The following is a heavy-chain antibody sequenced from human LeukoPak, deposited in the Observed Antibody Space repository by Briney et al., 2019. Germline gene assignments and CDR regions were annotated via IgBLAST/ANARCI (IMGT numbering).Heavy chain of an antibody. J-gene: IGHJ4*02. CDR2: RSGSGGST. CDR3: AKDFSYYYDSSGYLDY. V-gene: IGHV3-23*01. D-gene: IGHD3-22*01. CDR1: GFTFSSYA. Sequence: GGSLRLSCAASGFTFSSYAMSWVRQAPGEGLEWVSARSGSGGSTYYADSVKCLLTISRDNTKNTLYLQMNNLRAEDTAVYYCAKDFSYYYDSSGYLDYWGQGTLVTVS.